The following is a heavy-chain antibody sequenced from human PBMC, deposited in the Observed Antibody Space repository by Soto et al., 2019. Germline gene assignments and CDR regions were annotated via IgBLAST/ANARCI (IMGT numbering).Heavy chain of an antibody. CDR1: GYTFTSYY. D-gene: IGHD2-8*01. J-gene: IGHJ6*02. CDR3: ARDPYHVLMVNAPNLYGMDV. V-gene: IGHV1-46*01. CDR2: INPSGGST. Sequence: ASVKVSCKASGYTFTSYYMHWVRQAPGQGLEWMGIINPSGGSTSYAQKFQGRLTMTTDTSTTTAYMELRNLRSDDTAVYYCARDPYHVLMVNAPNLYGMDVWGQGTTVTVSS.